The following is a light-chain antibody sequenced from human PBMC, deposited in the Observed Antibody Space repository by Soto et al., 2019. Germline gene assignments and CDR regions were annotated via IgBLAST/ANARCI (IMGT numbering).Light chain of an antibody. CDR3: QSYDSSLSGYV. Sequence: QSVLTQPPSVSGAPGQRVTISCTGSSSNIGAGYDVHWYQHLPGTAPKLLIYDNSNRPSGVPDRFSGSKSDTSASLAITGLQAEDETDYYCQSYDSSLSGYVFGTGTKLTVL. V-gene: IGLV1-40*01. CDR2: DNS. J-gene: IGLJ1*01. CDR1: SSNIGAGYD.